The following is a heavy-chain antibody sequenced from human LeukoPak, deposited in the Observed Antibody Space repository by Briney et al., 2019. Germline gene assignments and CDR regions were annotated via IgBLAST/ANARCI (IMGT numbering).Heavy chain of an antibody. CDR1: GFTFSNAW. V-gene: IGHV3-15*01. J-gene: IGHJ4*02. D-gene: IGHD3-22*01. CDR2: IKSKTGGGTT. CDR3: TTLSPHYYDSRGYFDY. Sequence: GGSLRLSCAASGFTFSNAWMSWVRQAPGKGLEWVGRIKSKTGGGTTDYAAPVKGRFTISRDDSKNTLYLQMNSLKTEDTAVYYCTTLSPHYYDSRGYFDYWGQGTLVTVSS.